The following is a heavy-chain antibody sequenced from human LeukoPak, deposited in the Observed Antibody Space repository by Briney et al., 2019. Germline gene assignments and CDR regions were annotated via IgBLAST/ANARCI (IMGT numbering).Heavy chain of an antibody. CDR1: GGTFSSYA. CDR3: ARFYYDSSYDAFDT. V-gene: IGHV1-69*04. D-gene: IGHD3-22*01. Sequence: ASVKVSCKASGGTFSSYAISWVRQAPGQGLEWMGRIIPILGIANYAQKFQGRVTITADKSTSTAYMELSSLRSEDTAVYYCARFYYDSSYDAFDTWGQGTMVTVSS. CDR2: IIPILGIA. J-gene: IGHJ3*02.